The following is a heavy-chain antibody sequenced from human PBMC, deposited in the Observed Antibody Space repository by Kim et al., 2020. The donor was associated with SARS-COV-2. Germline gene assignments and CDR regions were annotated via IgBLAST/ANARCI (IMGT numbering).Heavy chain of an antibody. CDR3: ARDRSLAVAGTKPGGFDY. J-gene: IGHJ4*02. D-gene: IGHD6-19*01. Sequence: KSRDTISVDTSKNQFSLKRSSVTAADTAVYYCARDRSLAVAGTKPGGFDYWGQGTLVTVSS. V-gene: IGHV4-39*07.